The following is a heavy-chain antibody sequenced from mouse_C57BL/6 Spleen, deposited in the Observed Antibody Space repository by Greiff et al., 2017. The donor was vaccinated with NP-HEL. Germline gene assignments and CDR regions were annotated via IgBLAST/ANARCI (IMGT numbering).Heavy chain of an antibody. CDR2: LDPETGGT. Sequence: VPLQQSGAELVRPGASVTLSCKASGYTFTDYEMHWVKQTPVHGLEWIGALDPETGGTAYNQKFKGKAILTADKSSSTAYMELRSLTSEDSAVYYCTKRVDYWGQGTTLTVSS. CDR1: GYTFTDYE. J-gene: IGHJ2*01. CDR3: TKRVDY. V-gene: IGHV1-15*01.